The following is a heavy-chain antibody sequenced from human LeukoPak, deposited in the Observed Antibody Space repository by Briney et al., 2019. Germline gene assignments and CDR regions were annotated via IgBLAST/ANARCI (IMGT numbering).Heavy chain of an antibody. CDR2: IYSSGST. D-gene: IGHD3-22*01. Sequence: GGSLRLSCAASGFTVSSNYMSWVRQAPGKGLEWVSVIYSSGSTYYADSVKGRFTISRDNSKNTLYLQMNSLRAEDTAVYYCARELGYYYDSSGYPIWGQGTMVTVSS. CDR3: ARELGYYYDSSGYPI. CDR1: GFTVSSNY. J-gene: IGHJ3*02. V-gene: IGHV3-53*01.